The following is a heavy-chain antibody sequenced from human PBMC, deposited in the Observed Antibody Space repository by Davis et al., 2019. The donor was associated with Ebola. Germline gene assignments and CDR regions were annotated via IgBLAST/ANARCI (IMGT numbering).Heavy chain of an antibody. J-gene: IGHJ6*02. CDR1: GFTFSSYG. CDR2: ISYDGSNK. D-gene: IGHD6-6*01. V-gene: IGHV3-30*03. Sequence: GESLKISCAASGFTFSSYGMHWVRQAPGKGLEWVAVISYDGSNKYYADSVKGRFTISRDNAKNSLYLQMNSLRAEDTAVYYCARGSIAARPGYYYGMDVWGQGTTVTVSS. CDR3: ARGSIAARPGYYYGMDV.